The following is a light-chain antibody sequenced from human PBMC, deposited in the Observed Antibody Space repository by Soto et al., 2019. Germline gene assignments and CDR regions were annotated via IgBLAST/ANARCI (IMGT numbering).Light chain of an antibody. V-gene: IGKV1-9*01. CDR2: SAS. Sequence: DIQLTQSPSVLSASVGDTVTITCRASQALSNYLAWYQQKPGKAPDLLIYSASTLQSGVPSRFSGSGSETEFSLTIRALQPEAFATYYCQQLSRYPLSFRGGTKVDIK. J-gene: IGKJ4*01. CDR3: QQLSRYPLS. CDR1: QALSNY.